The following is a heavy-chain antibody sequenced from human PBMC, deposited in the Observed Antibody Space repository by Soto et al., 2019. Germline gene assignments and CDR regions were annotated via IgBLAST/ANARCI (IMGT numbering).Heavy chain of an antibody. D-gene: IGHD6-19*01. J-gene: IGHJ4*02. Sequence: QLQLQESGSGLVKPSQTLSLTCAVSGGSLSSGDYSWSWIRQPPGKGLEWIGYIYHSGSTYDNPSLKSRVTISADRSKNQFSLRLSSVTAADTAVYYCARGREWLVIDYWGQGTLVTVSS. CDR1: GGSLSSGDYS. CDR3: ARGREWLVIDY. CDR2: IYHSGST. V-gene: IGHV4-30-2*01.